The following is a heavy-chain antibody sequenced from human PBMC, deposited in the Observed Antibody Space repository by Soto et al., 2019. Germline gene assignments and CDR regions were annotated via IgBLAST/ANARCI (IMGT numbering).Heavy chain of an antibody. V-gene: IGHV1-69*01. CDR3: ARDSSGYYFPDYYGMDV. CDR2: IIPIFGTA. Sequence: QVQLVQSGAEVKKPGSSVKVSCKASGGTFSSYAISWVRQAPGQGLEWMGGIIPIFGTANYAQKFQGRVKITADESTSTAYMELSSLRSEDTAVYYCARDSSGYYFPDYYGMDVWGQGTTVTVSS. J-gene: IGHJ6*02. D-gene: IGHD3-22*01. CDR1: GGTFSSYA.